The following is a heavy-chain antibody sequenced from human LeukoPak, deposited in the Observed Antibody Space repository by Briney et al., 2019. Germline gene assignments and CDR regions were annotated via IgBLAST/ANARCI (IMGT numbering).Heavy chain of an antibody. Sequence: ASVKVSCKASGYTFTSYAMHWVRQAPGQRLEWMGWINAGNGNTKYSQEFQGRVTITRDTSASTAYMELSSLRSEDMAVYYCARARKHLLRYSRENWFDPWGQGTLVTVSS. J-gene: IGHJ5*02. CDR1: GYTFTSYA. V-gene: IGHV1-3*03. CDR2: INAGNGNT. CDR3: ARARKHLLRYSRENWFDP. D-gene: IGHD3-9*01.